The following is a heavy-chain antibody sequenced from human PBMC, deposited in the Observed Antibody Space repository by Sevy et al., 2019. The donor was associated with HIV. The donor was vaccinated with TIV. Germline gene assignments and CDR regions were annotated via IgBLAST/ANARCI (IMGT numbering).Heavy chain of an antibody. CDR2: IIPNSGDT. J-gene: IGHJ4*02. V-gene: IGHV1-2*02. D-gene: IGHD1-26*01. CDR3: ARGASGSSLYYFDY. Sequence: ASVKVSCKASGYTFTGYYIHWVRQAPGQVLEWMGWIIPNSGDTDYAQKFQGRVTMTRDTSISTAYMELARLRSDDMAVYYCARGASGSSLYYFDYWGQGTLVTVSS. CDR1: GYTFTGYY.